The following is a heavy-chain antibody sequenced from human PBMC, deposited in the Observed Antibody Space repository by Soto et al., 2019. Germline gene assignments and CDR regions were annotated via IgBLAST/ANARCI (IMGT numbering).Heavy chain of an antibody. Sequence: GESLRLSCAASGFTFSSYSMNWVRQAPGKGLEWVSSISSSSSYIYYADSVKGRFTISRDTAKNSLYLQMNSLRAEDTAVYYCARAGMVRRHGGMDVWGQGTTVTVSS. CDR3: ARAGMVRRHGGMDV. V-gene: IGHV3-21*01. CDR2: ISSSSSYI. D-gene: IGHD3-10*01. J-gene: IGHJ6*02. CDR1: GFTFSSYS.